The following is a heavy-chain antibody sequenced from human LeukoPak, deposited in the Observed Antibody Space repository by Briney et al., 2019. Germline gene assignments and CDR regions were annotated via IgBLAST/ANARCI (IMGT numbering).Heavy chain of an antibody. CDR1: DDSITMYY. Sequence: SETLSLTCSVSDDSITMYYWSWIRQPPGKGLEWIGYIYYSGSTNYNPSLKSRVTISVDTSKNQFSLKLSSVTAADTAVYYCARHPKGDAFDIWGQGTMVTVSS. J-gene: IGHJ3*02. CDR2: IYYSGST. V-gene: IGHV4-59*01. CDR3: ARHPKGDAFDI.